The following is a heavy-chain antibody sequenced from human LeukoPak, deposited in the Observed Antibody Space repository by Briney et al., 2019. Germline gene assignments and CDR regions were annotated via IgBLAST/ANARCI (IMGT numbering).Heavy chain of an antibody. Sequence: GGSLRLSCAPSGFTFSAYTMNWVRQAPGKGLDWVSSISSDSRYILYADSLKGRFTISRDNAKNSLYLQMNSLRAEDTALYYCARGPNGAFDIWGQGTMVTVPS. J-gene: IGHJ3*02. CDR3: ARGPNGAFDI. D-gene: IGHD4/OR15-4a*01. CDR2: ISSDSRYI. CDR1: GFTFSAYT. V-gene: IGHV3-21*01.